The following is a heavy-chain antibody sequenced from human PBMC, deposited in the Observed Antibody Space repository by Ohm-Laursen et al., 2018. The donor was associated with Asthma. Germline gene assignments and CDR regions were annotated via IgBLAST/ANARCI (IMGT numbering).Heavy chain of an antibody. V-gene: IGHV3-23*01. J-gene: IGHJ6*02. CDR3: ARDSGYSGYYGSYHSYGMDV. CDR2: ISGSGGST. D-gene: IGHD3-3*01. CDR1: GFTFSSYA. Sequence: SLRLSCTAPGFTFSSYAMSWVRQAPGKGLEWVSAISGSGGSTYYADSVKGRLTISRDNSTNTLYLQMNRLRAEDTAVYYCARDSGYSGYYGSYHSYGMDVWGQGTTVTVSS.